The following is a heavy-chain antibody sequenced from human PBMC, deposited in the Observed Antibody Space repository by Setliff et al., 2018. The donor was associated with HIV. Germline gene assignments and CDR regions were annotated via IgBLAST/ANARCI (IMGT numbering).Heavy chain of an antibody. D-gene: IGHD1-1*01. Sequence: GGSLRLSCTASGFTFSDYEMNWVRQAPGKGLEWIGRIKSKADGETTDYAAAVKGRFTISRSESKNILYLQMNSLKVEDTGVYYCVRGPFNWNDVYWGQGTLVTVSS. CDR3: VRGPFNWNDVY. V-gene: IGHV3-15*01. J-gene: IGHJ4*02. CDR1: GFTFSDYE. CDR2: IKSKADGETT.